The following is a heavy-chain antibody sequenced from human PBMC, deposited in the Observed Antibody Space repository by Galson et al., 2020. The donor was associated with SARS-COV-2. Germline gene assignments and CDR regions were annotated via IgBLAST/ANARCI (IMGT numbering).Heavy chain of an antibody. J-gene: IGHJ6*03. Sequence: SETLSLTCGVYGGSFSDYSWTWVRQPPGKGLEWIGEISHSGSTNYSPSLKSRVFMSVDTSKNKFSLKLRSVTAADTAVYYCARGGSRPVMVFDYYYFYMDVWGKGTTVTVSS. CDR1: GGSFSDYS. CDR2: ISHSGST. CDR3: ARGGSRPVMVFDYYYFYMDV. V-gene: IGHV4-34*01. D-gene: IGHD5-18*01.